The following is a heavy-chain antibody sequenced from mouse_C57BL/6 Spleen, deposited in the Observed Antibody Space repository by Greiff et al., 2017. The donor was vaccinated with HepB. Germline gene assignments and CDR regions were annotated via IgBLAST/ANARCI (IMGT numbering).Heavy chain of an antibody. CDR2: IYPSDSET. D-gene: IGHD3-3*01. J-gene: IGHJ2*01. CDR3: ARGGQGFDY. V-gene: IGHV1-61*01. Sequence: VQLQQPGAELVRPGSSVKLSCKASGYTFTSYWMDWVKQRPGQGLEWIGNIYPSDSETHYNQKFKNKATLTVDKSSSTAYMQLSSLTSEDSAVYYCARGGQGFDYWGQGTTLTVSS. CDR1: GYTFTSYW.